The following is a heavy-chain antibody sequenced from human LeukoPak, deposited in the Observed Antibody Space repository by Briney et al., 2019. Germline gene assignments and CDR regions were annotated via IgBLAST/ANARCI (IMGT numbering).Heavy chain of an antibody. Sequence: GGSLRLSCAASGFTFSTYSGNWIRQAPGKGLEWVSSISDDSNYIFYADSVKGRFTISRDNAKNSLYLQMNSLRVEDTAVYYCARGVRRRPDAFDIWGQGTMVTVSS. CDR3: ARGVRRRPDAFDI. D-gene: IGHD6-25*01. CDR2: ISDDSNYI. V-gene: IGHV3-21*01. CDR1: GFTFSTYS. J-gene: IGHJ3*02.